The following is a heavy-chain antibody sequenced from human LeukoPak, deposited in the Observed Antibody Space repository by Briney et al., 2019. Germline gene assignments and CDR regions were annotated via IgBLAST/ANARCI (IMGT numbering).Heavy chain of an antibody. Sequence: VASVKVSCKASGYTFTSYYMHWVRQAPGQGLEWMGIINPSGGSTSYAQKFQGRVTMTRNTSISTAYMELSSLRSEDTAIYYCARGRLWFGELPQGNDAFDIWGQGTMVTVSS. D-gene: IGHD3-10*01. CDR2: INPSGGST. V-gene: IGHV1-46*01. J-gene: IGHJ3*02. CDR1: GYTFTSYY. CDR3: ARGRLWFGELPQGNDAFDI.